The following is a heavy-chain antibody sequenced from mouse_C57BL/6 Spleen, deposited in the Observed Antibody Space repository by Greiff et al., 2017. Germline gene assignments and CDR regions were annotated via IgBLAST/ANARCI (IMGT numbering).Heavy chain of an antibody. Sequence: VQLQQSGPELVKPGASVKISCKASGYAFSSSWMNWVKQRPGQGLEWIGRIYPGDGDTNYNGKFKGKATLTADKSSSTAYMQLSSLTSEDSAVYFCARDDGYFAYWGQGTLVTVSA. V-gene: IGHV1-82*01. CDR3: ARDDGYFAY. D-gene: IGHD2-3*01. CDR2: IYPGDGDT. J-gene: IGHJ3*01. CDR1: GYAFSSSW.